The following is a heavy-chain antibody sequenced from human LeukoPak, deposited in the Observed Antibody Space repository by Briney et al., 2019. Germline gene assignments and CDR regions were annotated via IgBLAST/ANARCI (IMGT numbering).Heavy chain of an antibody. D-gene: IGHD2-15*01. CDR1: GYTFTSYG. V-gene: IGHV3-7*01. CDR3: ARRYCSGGSCDTYFDY. CDR2: INQDGNER. J-gene: IGHJ4*02. Sequence: SCKASGYTFTSYGISWVRQAPGKGLEWVANINQDGNERYYVDSVKARFTISRDNARKSFYLQMNSLRAEDTAVYYCARRYCSGGSCDTYFDYWGQGTLVTVSS.